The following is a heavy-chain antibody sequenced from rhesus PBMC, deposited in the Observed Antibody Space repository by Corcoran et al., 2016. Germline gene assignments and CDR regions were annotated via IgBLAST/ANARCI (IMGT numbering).Heavy chain of an antibody. CDR3: ARRRIGNYFDY. CDR1: GYSISRGYG. Sequence: QVQLQESGPGLVKPSETMSLTCAVSGYSISRGYGWSWLRRPPGKGLEWIGYIGGSSGSTNYNPSLKSRVTISKDTSKNQFSLKLSSVTAADTAVYYCARRRIGNYFDYWGQGVLVTVSS. J-gene: IGHJ4*01. V-gene: IGHV4-127*01. CDR2: IGGSSGST. D-gene: IGHD2-15*01.